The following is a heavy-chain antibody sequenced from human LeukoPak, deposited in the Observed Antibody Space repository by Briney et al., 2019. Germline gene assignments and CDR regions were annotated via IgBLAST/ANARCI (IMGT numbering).Heavy chain of an antibody. D-gene: IGHD1-26*01. CDR2: IYYSGST. J-gene: IGHJ3*02. V-gene: IGHV4-59*01. CDR3: ARDGGATPAFDI. Sequence: PSETLSLTCTVSGGSISSYYWSWIRQPPGKGLEWIGYIYYSGSTNYNPSLKSRVTISVDTSKNQFSLKLSSVTAADTAVYYCARDGGATPAFDIWGQGTMVTVSS. CDR1: GGSISSYY.